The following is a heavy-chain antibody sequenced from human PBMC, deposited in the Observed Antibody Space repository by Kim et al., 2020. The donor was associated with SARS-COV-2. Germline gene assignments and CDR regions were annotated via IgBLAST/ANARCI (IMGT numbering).Heavy chain of an antibody. D-gene: IGHD5-12*01. CDR1: GGSISSYY. CDR3: SRAVQYYDSPLNPTENWFDP. J-gene: IGHJ5*02. V-gene: IGHV4-59*01. CDR2: IYYSGST. Sequence: SETLSLTCTVSGGSISSYYWSWIRQPPGKGLEWIGYIYYSGSTNYNPSLKSRVTISVDTSKNQFSLKLSSVTAADTAVYYCSRAVQYYDSPLNPTENWFDPWGQGTLVTVSS.